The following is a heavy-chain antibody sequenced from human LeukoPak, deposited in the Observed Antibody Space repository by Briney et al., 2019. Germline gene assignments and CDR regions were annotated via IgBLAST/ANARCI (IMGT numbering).Heavy chain of an antibody. Sequence: PSETLSLTCTVSGGSVSSGSYYWSWIRQPPGKGPEWIGCIFYSGSTNYNPSLKSRVTISLDTSKNQFSLKLSSVSAADTAVYYCARDRVPGRYWGQGTLVTVSS. V-gene: IGHV4-61*01. CDR1: GGSVSSGSYY. D-gene: IGHD3-3*01. CDR2: IFYSGST. J-gene: IGHJ4*02. CDR3: ARDRVPGRY.